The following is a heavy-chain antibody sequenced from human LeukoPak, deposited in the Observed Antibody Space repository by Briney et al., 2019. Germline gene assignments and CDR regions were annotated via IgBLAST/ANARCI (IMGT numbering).Heavy chain of an antibody. CDR2: ISSSSSYI. V-gene: IGHV3-21*04. D-gene: IGHD3-10*01. CDR3: AKSKAYGSGMKAGAFDN. CDR1: GFTFSSYS. Sequence: GGSLRLSCAASGFTFSSYSMNWVRQAPGKGLGWVSSISSSSSYIYYADSVKGRFTISRDNAKNSLYLQMNSLRAEDTALYYCAKSKAYGSGMKAGAFDNWGQGTMVTVSS. J-gene: IGHJ3*02.